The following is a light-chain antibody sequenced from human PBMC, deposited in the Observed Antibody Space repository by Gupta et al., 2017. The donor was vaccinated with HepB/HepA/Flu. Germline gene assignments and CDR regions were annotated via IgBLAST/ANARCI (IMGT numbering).Light chain of an antibody. V-gene: IGLV3-19*01. J-gene: IGLJ2*01. CDR3: LCRASSGSLVV. CDR1: SLRSYY. Sequence: SSTCQGDSLRSYYAGWYQQKPGQAHVLVIDGENNRPSGIPDRFSGSSSGNTAYLTITVAKAEDEADFYDLCRASSGSLVVFGGGTKLTVL. CDR2: GEN.